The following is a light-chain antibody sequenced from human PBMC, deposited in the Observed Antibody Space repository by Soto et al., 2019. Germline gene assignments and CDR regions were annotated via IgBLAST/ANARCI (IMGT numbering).Light chain of an antibody. CDR1: QSVGRNF. CDR2: GAS. Sequence: EIVLTQSPGTLSLSPGESTTLSCRASQSVGRNFLAWYQQKPGRAPRLLIHGASYRATCVPDRFSGSGSETDFTLTISRLEPEHFAVYYCHQYAASPLTFGGGTKVEIK. J-gene: IGKJ4*01. V-gene: IGKV3-20*01. CDR3: HQYAASPLT.